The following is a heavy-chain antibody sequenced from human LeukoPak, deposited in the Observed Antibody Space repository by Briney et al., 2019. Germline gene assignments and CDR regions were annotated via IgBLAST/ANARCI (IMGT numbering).Heavy chain of an antibody. J-gene: IGHJ6*04. D-gene: IGHD3-10*02. V-gene: IGHV3-48*04. CDR2: ISSSGSTI. CDR1: GFTFSNYN. Sequence: GGSLRLSCVASGFTFSNYNVNWVRQAPGKGLEWVSYISSSGSTIYYADSVKGRFTISRDNAKNSLYLQMNSLRAEDTAVYYCAELGITMIGGVWGKGTTVTISS. CDR3: AELGITMIGGV.